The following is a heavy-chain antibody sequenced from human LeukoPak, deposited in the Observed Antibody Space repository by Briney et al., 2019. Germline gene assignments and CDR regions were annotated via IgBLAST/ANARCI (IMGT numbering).Heavy chain of an antibody. J-gene: IGHJ6*03. D-gene: IGHD1-1*01. CDR2: VDHTGST. V-gene: IGHV4-59*01. CDR1: DDSITMYY. CDR3: ARGRVSSSTWYSTYYYYFYMDV. Sequence: SEPLSLTCTVSDDSITMYYWTWIRRPPGKGLEWIGYVDHTGSTNFNPSLNGRVSISRDTSKNLFSLRLRSVTAADTAVYFCARGRVSSSTWYSTYYYYFYMDVWGKGTTVTVSS.